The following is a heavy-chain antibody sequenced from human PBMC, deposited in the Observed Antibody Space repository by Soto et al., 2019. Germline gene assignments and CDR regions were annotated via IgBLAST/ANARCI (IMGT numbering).Heavy chain of an antibody. CDR3: ARGPGNLDYDDIRP. CDR2: MNPNSGNT. Sequence: QVQLVQSGAEVKKPGASVKVSCKASGYTFTSYDINWVRQATGQGLEWMGWMNPNSGNTGYAQKFQGRVTLTRNTSMSTAYMELSSLRSEDTAVYYCARGPGNLDYDDIRPWGQGTLVTVSS. J-gene: IGHJ5*02. D-gene: IGHD4-17*01. CDR1: GYTFTSYD. V-gene: IGHV1-8*01.